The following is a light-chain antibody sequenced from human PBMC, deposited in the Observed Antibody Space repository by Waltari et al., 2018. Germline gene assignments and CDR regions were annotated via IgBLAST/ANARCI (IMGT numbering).Light chain of an antibody. CDR1: QSVNWY. Sequence: IVLTQSPATLSLSPGERATLSCRASQSVNWYLDWYQQRPGQAPRLLIVDTSNRATGIPARFSGSGSETDFTLTISSLEPDDSAVYYCQQRRNWPLTFGGGTKVEIK. V-gene: IGKV3-11*01. CDR2: DTS. J-gene: IGKJ4*01. CDR3: QQRRNWPLT.